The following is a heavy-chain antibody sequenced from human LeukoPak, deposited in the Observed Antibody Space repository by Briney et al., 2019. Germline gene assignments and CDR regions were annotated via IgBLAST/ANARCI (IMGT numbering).Heavy chain of an antibody. CDR3: AREGGTLSTSPTLDY. CDR2: ISGSGGST. V-gene: IGHV3-23*01. CDR1: GFTFTSYA. Sequence: GGSLRLSCAASGFTFTSYAMSWVRQAPGKGLEWVSGISGSGGSTYYADSVKGRFIISRENSKKMLYLQMSSLRTEDTAVYYCAREGGTLSTSPTLDYWGQGTLVTVSS. J-gene: IGHJ4*02. D-gene: IGHD1-1*01.